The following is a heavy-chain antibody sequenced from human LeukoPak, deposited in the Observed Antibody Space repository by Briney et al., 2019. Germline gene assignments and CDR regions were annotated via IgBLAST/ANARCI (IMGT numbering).Heavy chain of an antibody. Sequence: SETLSPTCEVSGYSVRSDSYWGWVRPPPGKGLEWIGIIHNSGFNNYNPSLKSRVTISVDASKNQVSLKLTSVTAADAAVYYCARLIENWNIDYWGRGILVTVSS. CDR3: ARLIENWNIDY. CDR1: GYSVRSDSY. V-gene: IGHV4-38-2*01. J-gene: IGHJ4*02. D-gene: IGHD1/OR15-1a*01. CDR2: IHNSGFN.